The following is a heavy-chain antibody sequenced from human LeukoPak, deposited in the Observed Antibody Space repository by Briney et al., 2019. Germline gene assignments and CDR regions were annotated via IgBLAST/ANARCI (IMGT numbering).Heavy chain of an antibody. V-gene: IGHV3-23*01. CDR3: AKSVFRITMVRGVIIDFDY. J-gene: IGHJ4*02. Sequence: GGSLRLSCAASGFTFSSYAMSWVRQAPGKGLEWVSAISGSGGSTYYADSVKGQFTISRDNSKNTLYLQMNSLRAEDTAVYYCAKSVFRITMVRGVIIDFDYWGQGTLVTVSS. D-gene: IGHD3-10*01. CDR2: ISGSGGST. CDR1: GFTFSSYA.